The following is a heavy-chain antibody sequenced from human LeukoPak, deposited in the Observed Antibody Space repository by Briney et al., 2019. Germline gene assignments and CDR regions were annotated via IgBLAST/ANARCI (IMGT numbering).Heavy chain of an antibody. CDR2: IYHSGST. CDR1: GYSISSGYY. Sequence: SETLSLTCTVSGYSISSGYYWGWIRQPPGKGLGWIGSIYHSGSTYYNPSLKSRVTISVDTSKNQFSLKLSSVTAADTAVYYCARDGHIVVVPAAMPYLFDYWGQGTLVTVSS. V-gene: IGHV4-38-2*02. CDR3: ARDGHIVVVPAAMPYLFDY. D-gene: IGHD2-2*01. J-gene: IGHJ4*02.